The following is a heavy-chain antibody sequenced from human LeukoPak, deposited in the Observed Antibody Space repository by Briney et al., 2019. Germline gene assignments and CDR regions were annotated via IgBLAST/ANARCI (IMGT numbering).Heavy chain of an antibody. D-gene: IGHD2-2*01. V-gene: IGHV4-34*01. CDR2: INHSGST. CDR1: GGSFSGYY. CDR3: ARGVGKYQLRGFDP. Sequence: PSETLSLTCAVYGGSFSGYYWSWIRQPPGKGLEWIGEINHSGSTNYNPSLKSRVTISVDTSKNQFSLKLSSVTAADTAVCYCARGVGKYQLRGFDPWGQGTLVTVSS. J-gene: IGHJ5*02.